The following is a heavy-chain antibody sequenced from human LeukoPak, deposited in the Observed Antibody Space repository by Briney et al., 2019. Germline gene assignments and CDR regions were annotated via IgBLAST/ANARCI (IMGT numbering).Heavy chain of an antibody. CDR2: ISGSGGST. Sequence: GGSLRLSCAASGFTFSSYAMSWVRQAPGKGLEWVSAISGSGGSTYYADSVKGRFTISRDNSKNTLYLQMNSLIAEDTAVYYCAKDCTAMVMGDAFDIWGQGTMVTVSS. D-gene: IGHD5-18*01. V-gene: IGHV3-23*01. CDR3: AKDCTAMVMGDAFDI. CDR1: GFTFSSYA. J-gene: IGHJ3*02.